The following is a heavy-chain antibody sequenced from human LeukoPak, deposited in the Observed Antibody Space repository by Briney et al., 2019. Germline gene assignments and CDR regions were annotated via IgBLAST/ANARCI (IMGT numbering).Heavy chain of an antibody. J-gene: IGHJ5*02. CDR2: IYYSGNT. CDR1: GGSISSYY. CDR3: ARHLLAYCGGDCYGNWFDP. D-gene: IGHD2-21*02. V-gene: IGHV4-59*08. Sequence: SETLSLTCTVSGGSISSYYWSWIRQPPGKGLEWIGYIYYSGNTNYNPSLKSRVTISVDTSKNQFSLKLSSVTAADTAVYYCARHLLAYCGGDCYGNWFDPWGQGTLVTVSS.